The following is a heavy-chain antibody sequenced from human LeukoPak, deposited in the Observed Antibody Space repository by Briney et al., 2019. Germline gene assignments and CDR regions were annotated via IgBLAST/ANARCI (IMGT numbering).Heavy chain of an antibody. D-gene: IGHD2-15*01. CDR3: ARGPRDPTEYCSRGTCSPTYEV. CDR1: GFTFSDYE. J-gene: IGHJ4*02. Sequence: GGSLRLSCAASGFTFSDYEMNWVRQAPGKGLEWISYISSSGRRTYYADSVKSRFSISRDNAKNSLHLQMNSLRADDTAIYYCARGPRDPTEYCSRGTCSPTYEVWGQGTLVTVSS. CDR2: ISSSGRRT. V-gene: IGHV3-48*03.